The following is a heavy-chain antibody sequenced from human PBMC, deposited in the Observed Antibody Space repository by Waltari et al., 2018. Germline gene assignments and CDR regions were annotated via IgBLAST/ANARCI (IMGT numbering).Heavy chain of an antibody. D-gene: IGHD3-10*01. CDR3: ARGPYGSGAYYYGMDV. Sequence: QVQLVQSGAEVKKPGASVKVSCKASGYTFTSYAMHWVRQAPGQRLAWMGWLNAGNGNTKYSQKFQGRVTITRDTSASTAYMELSSLRSEDTAVYYCARGPYGSGAYYYGMDVWGQGTTVTVSS. V-gene: IGHV1-3*01. J-gene: IGHJ6*02. CDR1: GYTFTSYA. CDR2: LNAGNGNT.